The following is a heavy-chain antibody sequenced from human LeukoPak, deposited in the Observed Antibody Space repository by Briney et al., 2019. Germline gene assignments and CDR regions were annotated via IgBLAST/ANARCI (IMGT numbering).Heavy chain of an antibody. V-gene: IGHV3-30*18. J-gene: IGHJ6*02. CDR1: GFTFSNYA. D-gene: IGHD6-13*01. CDR2: ISYDGRNK. Sequence: GTSLRLSCAASGFTFSNYAMNWVRQAPGKGLEWVAVISYDGRNKYYADSVKGRFTASRDSSKNTLYLQMNSLRAEDTAVYYCAKDGAAAGTAHYGMDVWGQGTTVTVSS. CDR3: AKDGAAAGTAHYGMDV.